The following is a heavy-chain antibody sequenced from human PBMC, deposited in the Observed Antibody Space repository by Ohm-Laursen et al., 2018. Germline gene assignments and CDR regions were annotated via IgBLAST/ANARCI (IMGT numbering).Heavy chain of an antibody. CDR1: GFTFSNYH. Sequence: GSLRLSCAASGFTFSNYHMNWVRQAPGKGLEWVSHITDSGDTIYYADSVKGRFTVSRDNAKSSLYLQMSSLRAEDTAVYYCARNQLLFSHYTDVGYYWGQGTQVTVSS. D-gene: IGHD2-2*01. CDR2: ITDSGDTI. J-gene: IGHJ4*02. V-gene: IGHV3-48*03. CDR3: ARNQLLFSHYTDVGYY.